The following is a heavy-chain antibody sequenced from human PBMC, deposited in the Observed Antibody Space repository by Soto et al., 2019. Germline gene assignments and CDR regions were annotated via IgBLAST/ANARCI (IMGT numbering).Heavy chain of an antibody. J-gene: IGHJ4*02. CDR3: AREWSRYYDNSGLIWFY. D-gene: IGHD3-22*01. CDR2: ISAYNGDT. Sequence: QIQLVQSGGEVKKPGASVKVSCKASGYTFRSYGISWVRQAPGQGLEWVGWISAYNGDTHYAPKFQDRITLTTETSTDTAYMELRSLRLDDTAVYYCAREWSRYYDNSGLIWFYRGQGSLVTVSS. CDR1: GYTFRSYG. V-gene: IGHV1-18*04.